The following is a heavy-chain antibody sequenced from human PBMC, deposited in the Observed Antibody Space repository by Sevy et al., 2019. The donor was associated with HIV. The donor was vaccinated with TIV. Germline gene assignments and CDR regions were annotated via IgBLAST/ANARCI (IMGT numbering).Heavy chain of an antibody. V-gene: IGHV1-69*13. J-gene: IGHJ5*02. CDR3: ARDARGGLIFVELIAFNWFDP. CDR2: IIPNFDTP. CDR1: VGTFSSYA. Sequence: ASVKVSCKPSVGTFSSYAVSWVRQAPGQGLEWMGGIIPNFDTPNYAQKFQGRLTITADASTSTAYMELSSLRSDDTAVYYCARDARGGLIFVELIAFNWFDPWGQGTLVTVSS. D-gene: IGHD3-16*01.